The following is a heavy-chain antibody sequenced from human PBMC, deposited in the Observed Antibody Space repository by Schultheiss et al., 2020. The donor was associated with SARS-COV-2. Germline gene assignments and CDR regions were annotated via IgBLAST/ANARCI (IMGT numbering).Heavy chain of an antibody. D-gene: IGHD3-16*02. CDR1: GFTFSGSA. Sequence: GGSLRLSCAASGFTFSGSAMHWVRQASGKGLEWVANIKQDGSEKYYVDSVKGRFTISRDNAKNSLYLQMNSLRAEDTAVYYCARGISVYYDYVWGSYRYRERTDAFDIWGQGTMVTVSS. CDR2: IKQDGSEK. V-gene: IGHV3-7*05. J-gene: IGHJ3*02. CDR3: ARGISVYYDYVWGSYRYRERTDAFDI.